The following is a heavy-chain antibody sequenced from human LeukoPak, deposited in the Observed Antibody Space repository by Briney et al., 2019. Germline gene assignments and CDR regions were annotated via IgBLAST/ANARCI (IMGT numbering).Heavy chain of an antibody. CDR3: ARYEAVAGVFDF. J-gene: IGHJ4*02. D-gene: IGHD6-19*01. CDR1: GGSISSYY. V-gene: IGHV4-4*07. Sequence: SETLSLTCTVSGGSISSYYWNWIRQPAGKGLEWIGRIYTSGSTNYNPSLKSRVTISVDTSKNQFSLKLSSVTAADTAVYYCARYEAVAGVFDFWGQGTLVTVSS. CDR2: IYTSGST.